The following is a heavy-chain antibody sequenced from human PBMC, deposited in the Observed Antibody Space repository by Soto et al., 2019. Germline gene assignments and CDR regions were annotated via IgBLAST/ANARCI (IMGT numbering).Heavy chain of an antibody. CDR1: SASLNSPHYC. D-gene: IGHD1-20*01. CDR3: ARHYNTGALFDY. J-gene: IGHJ4*02. V-gene: IGHV4-39*01. CDR2: VSYSGIP. Sequence: QLQLQESGPGLVKTSENLSLTCSVPSASLNSPHYCGWIRQPPGKGLEWIGSVSYSGIPYHVPSFNSQITLSVDTAENQFSFTVRFVPATDTAVYFCARHYNTGALFDYWVQGKLVTV.